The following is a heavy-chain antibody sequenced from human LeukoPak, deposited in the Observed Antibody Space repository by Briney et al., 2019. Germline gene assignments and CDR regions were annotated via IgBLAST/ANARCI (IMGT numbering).Heavy chain of an antibody. D-gene: IGHD2-2*01. CDR1: GYTFTGYY. J-gene: IGHJ4*02. CDR2: INPNNGGT. Sequence: ASVKVSFKASGYTFTGYYMQWVRQAPGQGLEWMGRINPNNGGTNYAQKFQGRVTMTRDTSISTAYMELSRLRSDDTAVYYCASEYCSSTSCQTPTGYWGQGTLVTVSS. V-gene: IGHV1-2*06. CDR3: ASEYCSSTSCQTPTGY.